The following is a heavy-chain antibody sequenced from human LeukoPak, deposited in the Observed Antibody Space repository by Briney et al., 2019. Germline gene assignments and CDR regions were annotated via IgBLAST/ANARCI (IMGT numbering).Heavy chain of an antibody. J-gene: IGHJ6*03. Sequence: GASVKVSCKASGYTFTGYYMHWVRQAPGQGLEWMGWINPNSGGTNYAQKFQGRVTMTRDTSISTAYMELKSLRSDDTAVYYCARRPGYSSSWSHYYYYYMDVWGKGTTVTISS. CDR3: ARRPGYSSSWSHYYYYYMDV. D-gene: IGHD6-13*01. CDR2: INPNSGGT. CDR1: GYTFTGYY. V-gene: IGHV1-2*02.